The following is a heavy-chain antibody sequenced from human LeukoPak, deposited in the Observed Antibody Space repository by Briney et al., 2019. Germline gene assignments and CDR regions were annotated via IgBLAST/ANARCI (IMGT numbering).Heavy chain of an antibody. CDR2: IYYSGST. Sequence: SETLSLTCTVSGGSISSYYWSWIRQPPGKGLEWIGYIYYSGSTNYNPSLKSRVTISVDTSKNQFSLKLSSVTAADTAVYYCARHVRNNGMDVWGQGTTVTVSS. V-gene: IGHV4-59*08. D-gene: IGHD2/OR15-2a*01. J-gene: IGHJ6*02. CDR1: GGSISSYY. CDR3: ARHVRNNGMDV.